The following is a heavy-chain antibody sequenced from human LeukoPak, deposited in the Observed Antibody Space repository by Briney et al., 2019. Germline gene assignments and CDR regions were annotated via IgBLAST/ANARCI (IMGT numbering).Heavy chain of an antibody. D-gene: IGHD1-26*01. CDR3: AKSMGELLDAFDI. Sequence: GGSLRLSCAAYGFTFSSYAMSWVRQAPGRGLEWVSAISGSGGSTYYADSVKGRFTISRDNSKNTLYLRMNSLRAEDTAVYYCAKSMGELLDAFDIWGQGTMVTVSS. J-gene: IGHJ3*02. CDR2: ISGSGGST. V-gene: IGHV3-23*01. CDR1: GFTFSSYA.